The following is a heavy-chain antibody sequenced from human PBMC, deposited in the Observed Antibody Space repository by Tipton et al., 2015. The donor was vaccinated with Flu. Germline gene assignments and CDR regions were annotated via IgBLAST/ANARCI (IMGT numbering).Heavy chain of an antibody. CDR2: IYTSGSS. Sequence: GLVKPSETLSLTCSVSGGSISSYYWSWIRQPAGKGLEWIGRIYTSGSSNYNPSLKSRVTMPVDTSKNQFSLKLSSVTAADTAVYYCARASHYGSTGYSMDYWGQGTLVTVSS. J-gene: IGHJ4*02. D-gene: IGHD3-22*01. CDR1: GGSISSYY. CDR3: ARASHYGSTGYSMDY. V-gene: IGHV4-4*07.